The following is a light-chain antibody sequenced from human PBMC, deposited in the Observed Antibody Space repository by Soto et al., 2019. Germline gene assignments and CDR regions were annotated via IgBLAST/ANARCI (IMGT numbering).Light chain of an antibody. CDR3: QSFDSSLNGWV. CDR1: SSNIGAGHD. CDR2: GNT. J-gene: IGLJ3*02. V-gene: IGLV1-40*01. Sequence: QPVLTQPPSVSGAPGQRVTISCTGSSSNIGAGHDVHWYQQVPGTAPKLLVSGNTNRPSGVPDRFSGSNSGTSASLAITGLQAEDEADYYCQSFDSSLNGWVFGGGTKLTV.